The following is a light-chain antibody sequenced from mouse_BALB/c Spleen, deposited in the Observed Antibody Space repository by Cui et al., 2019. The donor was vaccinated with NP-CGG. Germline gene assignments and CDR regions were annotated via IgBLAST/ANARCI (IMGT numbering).Light chain of an antibody. J-gene: IGLJ1*01. Sequence: QAVVTQESELTTSPGETVTLTCRSSTGAVTTSNYANWVQEKPDHLFTGLIGGTNNRAPGVPARFSGSMIGDKAALTITEAQTEDEAIYFCALWYSNHWVFGGGTKLTVL. CDR3: ALWYSNHWV. CDR2: GTN. V-gene: IGLV1*01. CDR1: TGAVTTSNY.